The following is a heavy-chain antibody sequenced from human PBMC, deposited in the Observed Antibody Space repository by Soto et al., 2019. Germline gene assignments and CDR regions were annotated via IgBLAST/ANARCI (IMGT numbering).Heavy chain of an antibody. CDR3: ARAHFLGFGELWGSFDY. D-gene: IGHD3-10*01. CDR2: IIPIFGTA. CDR1: GGTFSSYA. V-gene: IGHV1-69*13. J-gene: IGHJ4*02. Sequence: ASVKVSCKASGGTFSSYAISWVRQAPGQGLEWMGGIIPIFGTANYAQKFQGRVTITADESTSTAYMELSSLRSEDTAVYYCARAHFLGFGELWGSFDYWGQGTLVTVSS.